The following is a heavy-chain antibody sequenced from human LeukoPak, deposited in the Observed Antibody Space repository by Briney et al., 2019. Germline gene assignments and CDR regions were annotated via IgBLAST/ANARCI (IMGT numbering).Heavy chain of an antibody. CDR1: GLSFSSYA. CDR2: IRGGGNT. J-gene: IGHJ4*02. CDR3: AKARYNWNDGTLDC. Sequence: PGGSLKLSCAASGLSFSSYAMSWARQPPGRGMECVSTIRGGGNTYLADSVKGRFTVSGDNSKSTLYLQMNSLTVDDTAVYYCAKARYNWNDGTLDCWGQGTLVTVSS. D-gene: IGHD1-1*01. V-gene: IGHV3-23*01.